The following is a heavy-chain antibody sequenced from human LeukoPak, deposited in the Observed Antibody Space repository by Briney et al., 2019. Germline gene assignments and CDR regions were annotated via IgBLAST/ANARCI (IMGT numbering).Heavy chain of an antibody. D-gene: IGHD3-10*01. CDR1: GYTFSSYA. Sequence: GGSLRLSCAASGYTFSSYAKSWVRQAPGKGLDWVSTISGSGESTYYADSVKGRFTISRDSSKNTLYLQMNSLRAEDTAVYYCAKDQLAHYYGSGSSYGYWEQGTLVTVSS. CDR3: AKDQLAHYYGSGSSYGY. J-gene: IGHJ4*02. CDR2: ISGSGEST. V-gene: IGHV3-23*01.